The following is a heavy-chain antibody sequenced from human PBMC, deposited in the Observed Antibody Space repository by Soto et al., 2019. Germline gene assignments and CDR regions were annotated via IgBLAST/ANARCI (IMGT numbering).Heavy chain of an antibody. CDR2: INHSGST. CDR1: GGSFSGYY. CDR3: ARGPLWNDFWSGFLPRHYYYYMDV. V-gene: IGHV4-34*01. J-gene: IGHJ6*03. Sequence: SETLSLTCAVYGGSFSGYYWSWIRQPPGKGLEWIGEINHSGSTNYNPSLKSRVTISVDTSKNQFSLKLSSVTAADTAVYYCARGPLWNDFWSGFLPRHYYYYMDVRGKGTTVTVSS. D-gene: IGHD3-3*01.